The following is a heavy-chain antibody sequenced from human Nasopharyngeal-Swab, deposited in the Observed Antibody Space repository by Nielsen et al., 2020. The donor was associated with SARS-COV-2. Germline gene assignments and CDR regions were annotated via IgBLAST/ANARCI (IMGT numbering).Heavy chain of an antibody. CDR2: ISSSGSHK. CDR3: ARVEEYYYGSGSLSDN. CDR1: GFTFSSYS. D-gene: IGHD3-10*01. J-gene: IGHJ4*02. V-gene: IGHV3-21*01. Sequence: GASLQISCAASGFTFSSYSMNWVRQAPGKGLEWVSFISSSGSHKYYADPMKGRFTISRDNAKSSLYLQLSSLRAEDTAVYYCARVEEYYYGSGSLSDNWGQGTLVTVSS.